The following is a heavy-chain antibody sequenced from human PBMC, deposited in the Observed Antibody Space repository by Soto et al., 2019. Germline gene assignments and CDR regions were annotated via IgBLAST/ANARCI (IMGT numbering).Heavy chain of an antibody. CDR3: AKMTSYGGDYRDAFDV. J-gene: IGHJ3*01. CDR2: VTGRSRNR. CDR1: GFTFNNFA. D-gene: IGHD4-17*01. V-gene: IGHV3-23*01. Sequence: EMQLLESGGGLQQPGGSLRLSCAASGFTFNNFAMGWVRQAPGKGLAWVAAVTGRSRNRYYADSVKGRFTVSRNNFENTVYLQMDGLRAEDTAVYYCAKMTSYGGDYRDAFDVWGQGTMVTVAS.